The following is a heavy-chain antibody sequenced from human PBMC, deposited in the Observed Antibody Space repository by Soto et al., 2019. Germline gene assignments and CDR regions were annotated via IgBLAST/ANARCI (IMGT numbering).Heavy chain of an antibody. V-gene: IGHV1-69*12. CDR2: IIPIFGTA. Sequence: QVQLVQSGAEVKKPGSSVTVSCKASGGTFSSYTISWVRQAPGQGLEWMGGIIPIFGTANYAQKFQGRVTITAYESPSTAYMEMSSLRSEDTAVYYCARGNHRWLQLWYFDLWGRGTLVTVSS. D-gene: IGHD5-12*01. CDR1: GGTFSSYT. J-gene: IGHJ2*01. CDR3: ARGNHRWLQLWYFDL.